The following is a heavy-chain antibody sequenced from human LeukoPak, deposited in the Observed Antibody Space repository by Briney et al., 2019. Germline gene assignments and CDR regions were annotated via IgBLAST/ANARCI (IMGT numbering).Heavy chain of an antibody. CDR2: FYYSGNT. Sequence: SETLSHTCTVSGVSITHYWGWIRQPPGKGLEWIGSFYYSGNTYYNSSLESRVTISVDTSKNQFSLKLTSVTAADTAIYYCARQWDIVATWGRWFDPWGQGILVTVSS. D-gene: IGHD5-12*01. V-gene: IGHV4-39*01. CDR1: GVSITHY. J-gene: IGHJ5*02. CDR3: ARQWDIVATWGRWFDP.